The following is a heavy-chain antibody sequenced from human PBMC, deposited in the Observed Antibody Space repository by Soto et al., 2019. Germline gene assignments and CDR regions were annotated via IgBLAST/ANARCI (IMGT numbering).Heavy chain of an antibody. Sequence: GGSLRLSCAASGFTFSSYAMSWVRQAPGKGLEWVSAISGSGGSTYYADSVKGRFTISRDNSKNTLYLQMNSLRAEDTAVYYCPRDSLRSGSASFYCPVDEWGQASLLT. CDR2: ISGSGGST. CDR3: PRDSLRSGSASFYCPVDE. V-gene: IGHV3-23*01. D-gene: IGHD3-10*01. CDR1: GFTFSSYA. J-gene: IGHJ4*02.